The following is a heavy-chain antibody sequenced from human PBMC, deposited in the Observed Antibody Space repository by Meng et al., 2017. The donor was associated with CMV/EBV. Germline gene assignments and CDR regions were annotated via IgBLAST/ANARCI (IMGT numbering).Heavy chain of an antibody. J-gene: IGHJ1*01. CDR2: IYSGGST. CDR1: GFTVSSNY. V-gene: IGHV3-66*01. D-gene: IGHD6-19*01. Sequence: EVELGESGGGLVQLGGSLRCSCAAPGFTVSSNYMSWVRQAPGKGLEWVSFIYSGGSTYYADSVKGRFTISRDNSKNTLYLQMNSLRAEDTAVYYCASYSSGWYIQHWGQGTLVTVSS. CDR3: ASYSSGWYIQH.